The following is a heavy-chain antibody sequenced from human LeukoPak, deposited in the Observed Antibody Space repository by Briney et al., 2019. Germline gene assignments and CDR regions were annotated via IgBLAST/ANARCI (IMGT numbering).Heavy chain of an antibody. V-gene: IGHV1-69*05. CDR3: ARDSLYYFDY. Sequence: SVKVSCKASGGTFSSYAISWVRQAPGQGLEWMGRIIPIFVTANYAQKFQGRVTITTDKSTSTAYMELSSLRSEDTAVYYCARDSLYYFDYWGQGTLVTVPS. D-gene: IGHD3-16*02. J-gene: IGHJ4*02. CDR1: GGTFSSYA. CDR2: IIPIFVTA.